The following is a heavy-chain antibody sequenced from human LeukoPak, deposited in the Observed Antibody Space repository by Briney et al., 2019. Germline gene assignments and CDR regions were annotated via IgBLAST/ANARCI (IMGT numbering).Heavy chain of an antibody. Sequence: GGSLTLSCAASGFTLSRYAMNWVRQPAGKGLEWVSSVCGSGRKTYYGDSVEGRFTIPRHNSKHTVFLQMDSLSAEDTGLSYRARDRRNVWWYDFDSWGEGTLVTVSS. CDR1: GFTLSRYA. CDR2: VCGSGRKT. D-gene: IGHD2-15*01. J-gene: IGHJ4*02. CDR3: ARDRRNVWWYDFDS. V-gene: IGHV3-23*01.